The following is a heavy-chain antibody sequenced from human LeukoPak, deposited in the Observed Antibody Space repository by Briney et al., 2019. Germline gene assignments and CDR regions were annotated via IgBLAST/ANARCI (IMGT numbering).Heavy chain of an antibody. CDR1: GGSFSGYY. V-gene: IGHV4-34*01. J-gene: IGHJ4*02. CDR2: INHSGST. CDR3: ARSPDRYDSSGYYCDY. Sequence: PSETLSLTCAVYGGSFSGYYWSWIRQPPGKGLKWIGEINHSGSTNYNPSLKSRVTISVDTSKNQFSLKLSSVTAADTAVYYCARSPDRYDSSGYYCDYWGQGTLVTVSS. D-gene: IGHD3-22*01.